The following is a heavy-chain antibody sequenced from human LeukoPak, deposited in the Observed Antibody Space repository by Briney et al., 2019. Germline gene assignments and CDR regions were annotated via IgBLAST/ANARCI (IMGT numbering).Heavy chain of an antibody. V-gene: IGHV3-53*01. CDR3: ARGLGTGYFDY. CDR2: IYSGGST. D-gene: IGHD3/OR15-3a*01. CDR1: GFTVSSNY. Sequence: PGGSLRLSCAASGFTVSSNYMTWVRQAPGEGLEWVSVIYSGGSTYYADSVKGRFTISRDNSKNTLYLQMNSLRAEDTAVYYCARGLGTGYFDYWGQGTLVTVSS. J-gene: IGHJ4*02.